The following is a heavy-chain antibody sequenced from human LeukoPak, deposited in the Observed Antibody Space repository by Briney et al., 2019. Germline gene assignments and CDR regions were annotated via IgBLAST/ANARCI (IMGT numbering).Heavy chain of an antibody. D-gene: IGHD2-15*01. V-gene: IGHV1-46*01. CDR1: GYTFTTYY. J-gene: IGHJ4*02. Sequence: GASVKVSCKASGYTFTTYYFHWVRQAPGQGLEWMGIINPRGGSTSYAQKFQDRVTMTRDTSTSTLYMELTSLRSEDTAVYYCARDVSGGNCLFDYWGQGTLVTVSS. CDR2: INPRGGST. CDR3: ARDVSGGNCLFDY.